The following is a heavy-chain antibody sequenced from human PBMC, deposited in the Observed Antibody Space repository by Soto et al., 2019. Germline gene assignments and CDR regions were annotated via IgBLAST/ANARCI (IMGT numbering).Heavy chain of an antibody. Sequence: SVKVSCKASGDTFSSYAISWVRQAPGQELEWMGGIIPIFGTANYAQMFQGRVTMTRDTSTSTVYMELSSLRSEDTAVYYCARAMATMGAFDYWGQGTLVTVSS. D-gene: IGHD5-12*01. CDR2: IIPIFGTA. CDR3: ARAMATMGAFDY. J-gene: IGHJ4*02. CDR1: GDTFSSYA. V-gene: IGHV1-69*05.